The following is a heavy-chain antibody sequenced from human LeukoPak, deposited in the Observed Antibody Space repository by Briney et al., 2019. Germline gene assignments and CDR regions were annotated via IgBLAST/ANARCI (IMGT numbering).Heavy chain of an antibody. CDR2: IRSGAYT. J-gene: IGHJ4*02. Sequence: PGGSLRLSCAASGFTFSSYAMTWVRQAPGKGLEWVSTIRSGAYTYYADSVKGRLSISRDNSKNTLYLEMNSLRADDTAVYYCAKGKDCWGQGTLVTVSS. CDR1: GFTFSSYA. V-gene: IGHV3-23*01. CDR3: AKGKDC.